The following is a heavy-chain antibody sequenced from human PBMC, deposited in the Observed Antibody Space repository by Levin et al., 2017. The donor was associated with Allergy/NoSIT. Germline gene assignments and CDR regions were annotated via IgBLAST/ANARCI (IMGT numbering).Heavy chain of an antibody. J-gene: IGHJ5*02. CDR3: VRDGTAAGGGP. CDR2: ITSSSTTI. CDR1: GFTFSSYN. Sequence: PGGSLRLSCAASGFTFSSYNMNWIRQAPGKGLEWVSYITSSSTTIYYADSVKGRFTISRDNVENSLYLQMNSLRAEDTGVYYCVRDGTAAGGGPWGQGTLVTVSS. D-gene: IGHD6-13*01. V-gene: IGHV3-48*01.